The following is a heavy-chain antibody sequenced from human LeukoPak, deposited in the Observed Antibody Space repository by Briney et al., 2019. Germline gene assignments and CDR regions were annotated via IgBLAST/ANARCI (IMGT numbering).Heavy chain of an antibody. CDR3: ARERAVTGHYYYYGVDV. J-gene: IGHJ6*02. CDR1: GGSISSYY. Sequence: SETLSLTCTVPGGSISSYYWSWIRQPPGKGLEWIGYIYYSGSTNYNPSLKSRVTISVDTSKNQFSLKLSSVTAADTAVYYCARERAVTGHYYYYGVDVWGQGITVTVSS. V-gene: IGHV4-59*01. D-gene: IGHD4-17*01. CDR2: IYYSGST.